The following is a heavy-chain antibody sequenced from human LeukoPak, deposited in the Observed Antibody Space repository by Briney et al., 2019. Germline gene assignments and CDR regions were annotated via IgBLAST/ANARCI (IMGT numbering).Heavy chain of an antibody. D-gene: IGHD5-18*01. CDR1: GYSISSGYY. V-gene: IGHV4-61*01. CDR3: ARDTARIQLWSLDAFDI. CDR2: IYYSGTT. J-gene: IGHJ3*02. Sequence: SETLSLTCTVSGYSISSGYYWSWIRQPPGKGLEWIGYIYYSGTTKYNPSLKSRVTISVDTSKNQFSLTLNSVTAADTAVYYCARDTARIQLWSLDAFDIWGQGTMVTVSS.